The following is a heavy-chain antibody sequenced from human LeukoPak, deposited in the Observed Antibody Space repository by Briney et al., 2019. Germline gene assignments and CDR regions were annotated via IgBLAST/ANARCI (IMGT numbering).Heavy chain of an antibody. D-gene: IGHD3-22*01. J-gene: IGHJ6*02. V-gene: IGHV1-69*13. CDR3: ARVSLGSSGYYTHYYYGMDV. CDR2: IIPIFGTA. Sequence: ASVKVSCKASGGTFSSYAISWVRQAPGQGLEWMGGIIPIFGTANYAQKFQGRVTITADESTSTAYMELGSLRSEDTAVYYCARVSLGSSGYYTHYYYGMDVWGQGTTVTVSS. CDR1: GGTFSSYA.